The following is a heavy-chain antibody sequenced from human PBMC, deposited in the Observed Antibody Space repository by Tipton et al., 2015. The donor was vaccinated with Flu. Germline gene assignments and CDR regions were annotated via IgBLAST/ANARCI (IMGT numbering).Heavy chain of an antibody. CDR1: GYSFTSYW. CDR2: INPADSDT. CDR3: VTSKDNAFFYGMSGYPFHY. J-gene: IGHJ4*02. Sequence: VQLVQSGPEVKKPGESLKISCKGSGYSFTSYWIAWVRQMPGKGLEWMGIINPADSDTRYSPSFQGQVIMSADQSISTAYLQWSSLKASDTALYYCVTSKDNAFFYGMSGYPFHYWGQGTLVTVSS. V-gene: IGHV5-51*03. D-gene: IGHD3-3*01.